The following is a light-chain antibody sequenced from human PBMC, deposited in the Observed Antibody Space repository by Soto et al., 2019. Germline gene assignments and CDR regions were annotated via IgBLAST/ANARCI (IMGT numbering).Light chain of an antibody. Sequence: EIVMTQSPATLSVSPGERAPLSCRASQSVSSNLAWYQQKPGQAPRLLIYGASTRATGIPARFSGSGSGTEFTLTISSLQCEDFAVYYCQQYNNWPPWTFGQGTKVEIK. V-gene: IGKV3-15*01. J-gene: IGKJ1*01. CDR2: GAS. CDR1: QSVSSN. CDR3: QQYNNWPPWT.